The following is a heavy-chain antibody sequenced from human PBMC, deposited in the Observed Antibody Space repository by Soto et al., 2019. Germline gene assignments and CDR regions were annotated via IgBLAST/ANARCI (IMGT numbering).Heavy chain of an antibody. CDR2: ISGSGGST. CDR1: GFTFSSYV. Sequence: EVQLLESGGGLVQPGGSLRVSCAASGFTFSSYVMSWVRQAPGKGLEWVSAISGSGGSTYYADAVKGRFTISRDNSKHTLYLQMNSLRAEDTAVYYCAKGYCSSTSCYYFDYWGQGTLVTVSS. J-gene: IGHJ4*02. CDR3: AKGYCSSTSCYYFDY. D-gene: IGHD2-2*01. V-gene: IGHV3-23*01.